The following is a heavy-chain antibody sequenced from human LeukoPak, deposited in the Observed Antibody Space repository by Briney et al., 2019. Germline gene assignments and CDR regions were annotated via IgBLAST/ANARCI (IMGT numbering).Heavy chain of an antibody. CDR3: ARTAEDCSSTSCYQYWFDP. CDR2: IYESGST. V-gene: IGHV4-59*01. CDR1: GASMGNYD. J-gene: IGHJ5*02. D-gene: IGHD2-2*01. Sequence: SASLSLTCTVAGASMGNYDWSWIRQPPGKGLEWVGYIYESGSTNYNPSLKSRVTISVDTSKNQFSLKLNSVTAADTAVYYCARTAEDCSSTSCYQYWFDPWGQGTLVTVSS.